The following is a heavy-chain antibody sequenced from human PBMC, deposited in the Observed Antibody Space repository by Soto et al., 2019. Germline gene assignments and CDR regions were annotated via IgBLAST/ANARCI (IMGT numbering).Heavy chain of an antibody. CDR3: ARDDPAIAAPFDY. CDR2: INPNSGGT. Sequence: QVQLVQSGAEVKKPGASVKVSCKASGYTFTGYYMHWVRQAPGQGLEWMGWINPNSGGTNYAQKFQGRVTMTRDTSISTADMEVSRLRSDDTAVYYCARDDPAIAAPFDYWGQGPLVTVSS. V-gene: IGHV1-2*02. D-gene: IGHD6-13*01. J-gene: IGHJ4*02. CDR1: GYTFTGYY.